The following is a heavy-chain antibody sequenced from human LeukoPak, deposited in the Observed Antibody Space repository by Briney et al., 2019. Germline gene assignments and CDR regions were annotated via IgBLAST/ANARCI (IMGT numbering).Heavy chain of an antibody. V-gene: IGHV3-30*02. CDR1: GLSFSNYG. D-gene: IGHD3-3*01. J-gene: IGHJ4*02. CDR3: AKDPDSYDYDFWSGPSYFDY. Sequence: GGSLRLSCAASGLSFSNYGMHWVRQAPGKGLEWVAFIRYDGSNKYYADSVKGRFTISRDNSKNTLYLQMNSLRAEDTAVYYCAKDPDSYDYDFWSGPSYFDYWGQGTLVTVSS. CDR2: IRYDGSNK.